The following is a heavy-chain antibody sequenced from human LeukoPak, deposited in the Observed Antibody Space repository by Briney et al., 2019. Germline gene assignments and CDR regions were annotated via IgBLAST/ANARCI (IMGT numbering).Heavy chain of an antibody. V-gene: IGHV4-30-2*01. D-gene: IGHD2-2*01. Sequence: SETLSLTCAVSGGSISCGGYSWSWIRQPPGKGLEWIGYIYHSGSTYYNPSLKSRVTISVDRSKNQFSLKLSSVTAADTAVYYCARVVGYCSSTSCPYNWFDPWGQGTLVTVSS. J-gene: IGHJ5*02. CDR3: ARVVGYCSSTSCPYNWFDP. CDR1: GGSISCGGYS. CDR2: IYHSGST.